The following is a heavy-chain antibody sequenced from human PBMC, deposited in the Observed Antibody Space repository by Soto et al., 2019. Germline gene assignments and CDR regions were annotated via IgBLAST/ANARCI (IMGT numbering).Heavy chain of an antibody. CDR2: ISSTGGST. CDR3: AKDVKGSGSLQSYYYGMDV. CDR1: GFTFSRYA. Sequence: VQLLESGGGLVQPGGSLRISCAASGFTFSRYAMSWVRQAPGKGLEWVSAISSTGGSTYYGDSLKGRFTISRDNSKNTLYLQMHSLRAEDTALYYCAKDVKGSGSLQSYYYGMDVWGQGTTVTVSS. D-gene: IGHD3-10*01. V-gene: IGHV3-23*01. J-gene: IGHJ6*02.